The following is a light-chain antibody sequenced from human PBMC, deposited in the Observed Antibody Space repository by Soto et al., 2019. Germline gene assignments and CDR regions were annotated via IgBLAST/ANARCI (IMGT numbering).Light chain of an antibody. CDR2: DAS. V-gene: IGKV1-33*01. Sequence: DIQMTQSPSTLSGSVGDRVTITCRASQTISSWLAWYQQKPGKAPKLLIYDASNLEAGVPSRFRGSGSGTDFTFTISSLQPEDIATYYCQQYDNLPLTFGGGTKVDIK. CDR1: QTISSW. CDR3: QQYDNLPLT. J-gene: IGKJ4*01.